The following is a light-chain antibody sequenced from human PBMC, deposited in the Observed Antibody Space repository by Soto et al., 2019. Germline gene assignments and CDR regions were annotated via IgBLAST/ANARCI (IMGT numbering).Light chain of an antibody. CDR1: QNIINY. J-gene: IGKJ5*01. CDR3: QQSYNAPIT. V-gene: IGKV1-39*01. CDR2: VAS. Sequence: DIQMTQSPSSLSASVGDRVTITCLASQNIINYLNWYQQKPGKAPQLLIYVASRLESGVPSRFSGSGSGTDFTLTISSLQPEDFATYYCQQSYNAPITFGQGTGL.